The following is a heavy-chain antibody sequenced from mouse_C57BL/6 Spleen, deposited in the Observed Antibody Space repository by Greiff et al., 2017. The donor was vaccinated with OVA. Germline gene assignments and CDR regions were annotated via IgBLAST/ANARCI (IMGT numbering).Heavy chain of an antibody. J-gene: IGHJ2*01. CDR1: GYAFSSYW. Sequence: VQLQQSGAELVKPGASVKISCKASGYAFSSYWMNWVKQRPGKGLEWIGQIYPGDGDTNYNGKFKGKATLTADKSSSAAYMQLSSLTSEDSAVYFCARPGYYGNYDFDYWGQGTTLTVSS. V-gene: IGHV1-80*01. CDR2: IYPGDGDT. D-gene: IGHD2-1*01. CDR3: ARPGYYGNYDFDY.